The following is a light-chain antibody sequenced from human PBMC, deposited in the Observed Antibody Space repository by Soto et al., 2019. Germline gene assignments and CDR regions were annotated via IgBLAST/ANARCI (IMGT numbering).Light chain of an antibody. CDR2: GAS. V-gene: IGKV3-15*01. J-gene: IGKJ5*01. Sequence: EIVMTQSPGTLSVSPGEGATLFCRASQSVRTKLAWYQQRAGQAPRLLMYGASTRATGIPDRFSGSGSGTEFTLTISSLQSEDFAVYYCQQYNSWPPITSGQGTRLEIK. CDR1: QSVRTK. CDR3: QQYNSWPPIT.